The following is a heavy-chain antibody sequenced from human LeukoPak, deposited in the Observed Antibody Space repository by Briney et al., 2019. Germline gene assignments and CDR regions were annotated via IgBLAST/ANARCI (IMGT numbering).Heavy chain of an antibody. CDR1: GGSFSGYY. J-gene: IGHJ5*02. CDR3: ARGHYLDSGCAQGSWFDP. Sequence: SETLSLTCAVYGGSFSGYYWSWIRQPPGKGLEWIGEINHSGSTNYNPSLKSRVTISVDTSKNQFFLKLSSVTAADTAVYYCARGHYLDSGCAQGSWFDPWGQGTLVTVSS. CDR2: INHSGST. V-gene: IGHV4-34*01. D-gene: IGHD5-12*01.